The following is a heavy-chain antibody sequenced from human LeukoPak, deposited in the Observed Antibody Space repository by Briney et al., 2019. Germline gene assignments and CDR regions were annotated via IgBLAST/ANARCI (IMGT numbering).Heavy chain of an antibody. Sequence: GGSLRLSCAASGFTFSTYAMHWVRQAPAKGLDWVAVIASDGRDKHYADSVKGRFTISRDNSKNTLYLQMNSLSAEDTAVYYCAKDTAPKAAAYYFGYWGQGTLVTVSS. J-gene: IGHJ4*02. CDR1: GFTFSTYA. V-gene: IGHV3-30*18. D-gene: IGHD6-13*01. CDR2: IASDGRDK. CDR3: AKDTAPKAAAYYFGY.